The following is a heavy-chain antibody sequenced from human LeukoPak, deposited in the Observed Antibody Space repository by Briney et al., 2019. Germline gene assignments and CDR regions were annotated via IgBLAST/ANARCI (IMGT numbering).Heavy chain of an antibody. J-gene: IGHJ5*02. D-gene: IGHD3-10*01. V-gene: IGHV1-69*05. Sequence: SVKVSCKASGGTFSSYAISWVRQAPGQGLEWMGGIIPIFGTANYAQKFQGRVTITTDESTSTAYMERSSLRSEDTAVYYCAREGLVVRGRFDPWGQGTLVTVSS. CDR1: GGTFSSYA. CDR3: AREGLVVRGRFDP. CDR2: IIPIFGTA.